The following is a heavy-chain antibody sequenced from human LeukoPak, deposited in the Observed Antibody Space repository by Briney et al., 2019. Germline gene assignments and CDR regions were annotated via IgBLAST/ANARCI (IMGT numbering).Heavy chain of an antibody. V-gene: IGHV4-34*01. CDR1: GGSFSGYY. CDR2: INHSGST. J-gene: IGHJ4*02. D-gene: IGHD2-21*02. CDR3: ATTGLGGDCYY. Sequence: SETLSLTCAVYGGSFSGYYWSWIRQPPGKGLEWIGEINHSGSTNYNPSLKSRVTISVDTSKNQFSLKLSSVTAVDTTVYYCATTGLGGDCYYWGQGTLVTVSS.